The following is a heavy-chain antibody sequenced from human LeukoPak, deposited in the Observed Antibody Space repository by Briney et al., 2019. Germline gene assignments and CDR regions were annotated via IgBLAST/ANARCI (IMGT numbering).Heavy chain of an antibody. CDR1: GFTFSSYE. Sequence: GGSLRLSCAASGFTFSSYELNWVRQAPGKGLEGVSYIGFSGSTIHYANSVKGRFTISRDNAKNSVYLQMNNPRGEDTAIYYCARGQGLANHYYYMDVWGKGTTVTVSS. V-gene: IGHV3-48*03. CDR2: IGFSGSTI. J-gene: IGHJ6*03. CDR3: ARGQGLANHYYYMDV.